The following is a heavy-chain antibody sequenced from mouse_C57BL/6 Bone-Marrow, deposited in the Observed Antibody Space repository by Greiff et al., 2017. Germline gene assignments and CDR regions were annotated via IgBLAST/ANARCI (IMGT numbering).Heavy chain of an antibody. CDR3: TPYYPGFAY. J-gene: IGHJ3*01. Sequence: EVQLQQSGAELVRPGASVKLSCTASGFNIKDDYMHWVKQRPEQGLEWIGWIDPENGDTEYASKFQGKGTITADTSSNTAYLQLSSLTSEDTAVYYCTPYYPGFAYWGQGTLVTVSA. V-gene: IGHV14-4*01. CDR2: IDPENGDT. CDR1: GFNIKDDY. D-gene: IGHD1-1*01.